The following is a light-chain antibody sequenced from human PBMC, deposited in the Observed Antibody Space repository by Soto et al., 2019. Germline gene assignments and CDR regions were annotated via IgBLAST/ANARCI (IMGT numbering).Light chain of an antibody. CDR2: GAS. CDR1: QSVSSNY. CDR3: QPYGSSPPLP. V-gene: IGKV3-20*01. Sequence: GLTLSLGTLSLNTWEGATLSRSASQSVSSNYLAWYQQKPGQAPRLLIYGASSRATGIPDRFSGSGSGTDFTLTISRLEPEDFVVYYCQPYGSSPPLPFGGGTNAAIK. J-gene: IGKJ4*01.